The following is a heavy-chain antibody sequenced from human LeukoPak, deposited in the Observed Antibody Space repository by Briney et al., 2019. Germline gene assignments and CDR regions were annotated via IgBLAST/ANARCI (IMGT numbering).Heavy chain of an antibody. V-gene: IGHV4-31*03. CDR1: GGSISSGGYY. CDR2: IYYSGST. J-gene: IGHJ4*02. CDR3: ARQAGSYSFYYYDY. D-gene: IGHD2-21*01. Sequence: SETLSLTCTVSGGSISSGGYYWSWIRQHPGKGLEWIGYIYYSGSTYYNPSLKSRVTISVDTSKNQFSLKLSSVTAADTAVYYCARQAGSYSFYYYDYWGQGTLVTVSS.